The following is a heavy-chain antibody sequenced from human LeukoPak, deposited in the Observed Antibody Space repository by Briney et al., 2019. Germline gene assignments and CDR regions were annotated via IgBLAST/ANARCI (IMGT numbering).Heavy chain of an antibody. J-gene: IGHJ4*02. CDR1: GGAFSNYF. V-gene: IGHV4-34*01. CDR3: ARGQYCSTTTCYSARRYFDF. Sequence: SETLSLTCAVSGGAFSNYFWTWIRQPPGKGLEWIAEINDSGSTNSNSSLRSRVAISLDTSKNRFSLRLTSVTAADTAVYYCARGQYCSTTTCYSARRYFDFWGQGTLVTVSS. D-gene: IGHD2-2*01. CDR2: INDSGST.